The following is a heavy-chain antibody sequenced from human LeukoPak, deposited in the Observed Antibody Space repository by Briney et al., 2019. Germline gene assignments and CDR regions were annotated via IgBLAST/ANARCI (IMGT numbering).Heavy chain of an antibody. CDR2: INPNSGGT. Sequence: ASVTVSYTASDYTFTGYYMHWVRQAPGQGLEWMGWINPNSGGTNYAKKFQGRVTMTRDTSISTAYMELSRLRSDDTAVYYCARAQYDSSGYYFWNAFDIWGQGTMVTVSS. D-gene: IGHD3-22*01. J-gene: IGHJ3*02. V-gene: IGHV1-2*02. CDR3: ARAQYDSSGYYFWNAFDI. CDR1: DYTFTGYY.